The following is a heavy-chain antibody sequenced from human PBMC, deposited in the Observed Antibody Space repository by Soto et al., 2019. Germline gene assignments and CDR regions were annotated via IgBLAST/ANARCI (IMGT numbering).Heavy chain of an antibody. J-gene: IGHJ3*02. CDR1: GFTFTSSA. CDR3: AADSSDKDAFDI. V-gene: IGHV1-58*01. CDR2: IVVGSGNT. D-gene: IGHD3-22*01. Sequence: SVKVSCKASGFTFTSSAVQWVRQARGQRLEWIGWIVVGSGNTNYAQKFQERVTITRDMSTSTAYMELSSLRSEDTAVYYCAADSSDKDAFDIWGQGTMVAVSS.